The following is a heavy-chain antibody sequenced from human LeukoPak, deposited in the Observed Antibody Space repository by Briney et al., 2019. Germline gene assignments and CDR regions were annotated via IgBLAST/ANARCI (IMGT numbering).Heavy chain of an antibody. Sequence: GGSLRLSCAASGFTFSSYSMNWVRQAPGKGLEWVSSISSSSSYIYYADSVKGRFTISRDNAKNSLYLQMNSLRAEDTAVYYCARGRDSGYQYDAFDIWGQGTMVTVSS. J-gene: IGHJ3*02. CDR1: GFTFSSYS. CDR3: ARGRDSGYQYDAFDI. D-gene: IGHD5-12*01. CDR2: ISSSSSYI. V-gene: IGHV3-21*01.